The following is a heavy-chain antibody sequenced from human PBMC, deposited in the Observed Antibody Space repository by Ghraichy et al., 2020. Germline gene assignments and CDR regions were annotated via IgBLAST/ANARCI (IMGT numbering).Heavy chain of an antibody. V-gene: IGHV4-59*01. CDR3: ARSQRPTYYYDSSGYYY. D-gene: IGHD3-22*01. Sequence: SETLSLTCTVSGGSISSYYWSWIRQPPGKGLEWIGYIYYSGSTNYNPSLKSRVTISVDTSKNQFSLKLSSVTAADTAVYYCARSQRPTYYYDSSGYYYWGQGTLVTVSS. CDR2: IYYSGST. CDR1: GGSISSYY. J-gene: IGHJ4*02.